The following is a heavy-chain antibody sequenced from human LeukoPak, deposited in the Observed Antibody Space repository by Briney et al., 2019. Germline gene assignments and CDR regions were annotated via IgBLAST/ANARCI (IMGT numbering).Heavy chain of an antibody. D-gene: IGHD4-23*01. J-gene: IGHJ4*02. V-gene: IGHV3-48*04. CDR3: ARNRGWQQFDY. Sequence: PGGSLRLSCAASGFTFDSYNMNWVRQAPGKGLEWVSYISSSSGTTFYAGSVKGRFTVSRDNARNSLYLQMNNLRAEDTAVYYCARNRGWQQFDYWGQGTLVTVSS. CDR1: GFTFDSYN. CDR2: ISSSSGTT.